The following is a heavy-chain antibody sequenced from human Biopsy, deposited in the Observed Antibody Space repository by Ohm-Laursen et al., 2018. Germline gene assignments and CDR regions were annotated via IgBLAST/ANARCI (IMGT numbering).Heavy chain of an antibody. Sequence: ASVKVSCKASGYTFTSHDINWVRQATGQGLEWMGWMSPNTGNTVYAQRFQDRVTMTSDTSIGTAYMELTSLTSDDTAVYFCARWETTLGRSLDSWGQGTLVAVSS. CDR3: ARWETTLGRSLDS. CDR2: MSPNTGNT. D-gene: IGHD1-26*01. CDR1: GYTFTSHD. V-gene: IGHV1-8*01. J-gene: IGHJ4*02.